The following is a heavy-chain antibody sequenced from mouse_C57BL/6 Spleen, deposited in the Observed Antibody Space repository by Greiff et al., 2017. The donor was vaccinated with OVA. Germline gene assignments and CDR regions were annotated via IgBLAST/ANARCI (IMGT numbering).Heavy chain of an antibody. CDR1: GFTFSNYW. CDR3: TWREMFAY. J-gene: IGHJ3*01. Sequence: EVKVEESGGGLVQPGGSMKLSCVASGFTFSNYWMNWVRQSPEKGLEWVAQIRLKSDNYATHYAESVKGRFTISRDDSKSSVYLQMNNLRAEDTGIYYCTWREMFAYWGQGTLVTVSA. CDR2: IRLKSDNYAT. V-gene: IGHV6-3*01.